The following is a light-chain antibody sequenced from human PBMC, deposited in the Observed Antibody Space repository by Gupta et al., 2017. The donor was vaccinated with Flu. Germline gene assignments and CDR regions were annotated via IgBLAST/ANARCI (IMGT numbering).Light chain of an antibody. V-gene: IGLV1-44*01. CDR2: NNN. Sequence: QSVLTQPPSASGTPGQRVTISCSGSSSNIGSNTVNWYQQLPGTAPKLLINNNNQRPSGVPDRFSASKSGTSASLAISGLQSEDEADYYCAAWDDSLNVWVFGGGTKLTVL. CDR3: AAWDDSLNVWV. CDR1: SSNIGSNT. J-gene: IGLJ3*02.